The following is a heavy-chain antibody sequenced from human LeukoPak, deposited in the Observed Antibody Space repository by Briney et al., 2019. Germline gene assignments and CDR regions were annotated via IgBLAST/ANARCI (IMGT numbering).Heavy chain of an antibody. Sequence: SETLSLTCAVSGYSISSGYYWGWIRQPPGKGLEWIGSIYHSGSTYYNPFLKSRVTISTDTSKNQFSLKLTSVTAADTALYYCARDRYTTPFAYWGQGTLVTVSS. J-gene: IGHJ4*02. V-gene: IGHV4-38-2*02. CDR3: ARDRYTTPFAY. CDR1: GYSISSGYY. D-gene: IGHD2-2*02. CDR2: IYHSGST.